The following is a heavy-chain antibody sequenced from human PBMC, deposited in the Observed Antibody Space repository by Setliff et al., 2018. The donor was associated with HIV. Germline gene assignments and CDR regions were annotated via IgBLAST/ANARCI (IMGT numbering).Heavy chain of an antibody. J-gene: IGHJ6*03. CDR1: GSSISLYY. D-gene: IGHD3-22*01. CDR3: ARHLYYYDSSGYLQPYYYMDV. Sequence: SETLSLTCTVSGSSISLYYWSWIRQPPGKGLEWIGYIYYSGTTNYNPSLKSRVTISVDTSKNQFSLRLTSVTAADTAVYYCARHLYYYDSSGYLQPYYYMDVWGKGTTVTVSS. V-gene: IGHV4-59*08. CDR2: IYYSGTT.